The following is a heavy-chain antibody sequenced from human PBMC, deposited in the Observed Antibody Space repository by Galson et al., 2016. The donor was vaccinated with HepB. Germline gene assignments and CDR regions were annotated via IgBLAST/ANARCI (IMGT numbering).Heavy chain of an antibody. J-gene: IGHJ3*02. D-gene: IGHD2-8*01. Sequence: YAESMEGRFTVSRDTSKNTLYLQMNRLRADDTALYYCAKGGVTGNGVFDAFDIWGQGTMVTVSS. V-gene: IGHV3-23*01. CDR3: AKGGVTGNGVFDAFDI.